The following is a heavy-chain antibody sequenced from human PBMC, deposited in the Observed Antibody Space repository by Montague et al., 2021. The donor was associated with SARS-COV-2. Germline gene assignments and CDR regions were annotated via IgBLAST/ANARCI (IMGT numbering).Heavy chain of an antibody. CDR1: GGSISSVNYY. V-gene: IGHV4-39*01. CDR2: IYYSGST. D-gene: IGHD4-17*01. CDR3: ARHLNYRDYGGDDY. Sequence: SETLSLTCTVSGGSISSVNYYWSWIRQPPGKGLEWVGYIYYSGSTYYNSSLKSRVTISVDTSKNQFSLKLSSVTAADTAVYYCARHLNYRDYGGDDYWGQGTLVTVSS. J-gene: IGHJ4*02.